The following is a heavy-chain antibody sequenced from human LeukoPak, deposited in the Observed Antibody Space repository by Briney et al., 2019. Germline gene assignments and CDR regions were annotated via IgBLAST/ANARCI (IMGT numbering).Heavy chain of an antibody. V-gene: IGHV1-24*01. D-gene: IGHD3-22*01. CDR3: ATDRKGRITMIVGAFDI. CDR1: GYTLTELS. J-gene: IGHJ3*02. CDR2: FDPEDGET. Sequence: ASVKVSCKVSGYTLTELSMHWVRQAPGKGLEWMGGFDPEDGETIYAQKFQGRVTMTEDTSTDTAYMELSSLRSEDTAVYYCATDRKGRITMIVGAFDIWGQGTMVTVSS.